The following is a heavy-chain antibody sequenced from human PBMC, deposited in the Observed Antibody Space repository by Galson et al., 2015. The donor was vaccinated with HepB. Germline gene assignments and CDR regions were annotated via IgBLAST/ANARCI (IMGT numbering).Heavy chain of an antibody. CDR3: AKDLNFGELFYGDH. D-gene: IGHD3-10*01. CDR2: ISGSGDST. V-gene: IGHV3-23*01. CDR1: GFTFSRYA. Sequence: SLRLSCAASGFTFSRYAMNWVRQAPGKGPEWASGISGSGDSTYYTASVRGRFTISRDNSKNTLYLQLHSLRAEDTAVYYCAKDLNFGELFYGDHWGQGTLVTVSS. J-gene: IGHJ5*02.